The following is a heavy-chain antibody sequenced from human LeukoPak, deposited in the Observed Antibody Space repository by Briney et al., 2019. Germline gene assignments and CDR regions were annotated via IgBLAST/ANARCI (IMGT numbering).Heavy chain of an antibody. CDR1: GFTFTKYA. CDR2: IGGSGTKT. CDR3: ARGSWYDP. J-gene: IGHJ5*02. V-gene: IGHV3-23*01. Sequence: GGTLRLSCAASGFTFTKYAMSWVRQAAGKGLEWVSAIGGSGTKTFYAESVKGRFTISRDNSNNILFLQMDSLRAEDTAMYYCARGSWYDPWGQGTLVTVSS.